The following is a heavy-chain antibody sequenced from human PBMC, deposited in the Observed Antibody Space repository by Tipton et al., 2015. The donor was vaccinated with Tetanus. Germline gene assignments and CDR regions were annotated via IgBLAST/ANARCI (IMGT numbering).Heavy chain of an antibody. CDR1: GGSVRGGDYS. J-gene: IGHJ4*02. V-gene: IGHV4-61*08. Sequence: TLSLTCTVSGGSVRGGDYSWNWIRQPPGKGLEWLAYISYSGSTNSNYALKSRITISRDTSKNQISLKLTSVTAADTAVYYCARADYNLSRKGPFDSWGQGTLVLVSS. CDR3: ARADYNLSRKGPFDS. CDR2: ISYSGST. D-gene: IGHD3-10*01.